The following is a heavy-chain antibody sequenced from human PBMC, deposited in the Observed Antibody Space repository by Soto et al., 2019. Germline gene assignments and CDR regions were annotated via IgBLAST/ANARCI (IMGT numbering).Heavy chain of an antibody. D-gene: IGHD3-22*01. CDR1: GCTFVNYG. J-gene: IGHJ4*02. CDR2: ISAYNGNT. Sequence: ASVKVSCKASGCTFVNYGISWVRQAPGQGLEYMGWISAYNGNTNYAQKLQGRVTMTTDASTSTAYMELRSLRSDDTAMYYCARDRYFDSTGNFDYWGQGTLVTVSS. V-gene: IGHV1-18*01. CDR3: ARDRYFDSTGNFDY.